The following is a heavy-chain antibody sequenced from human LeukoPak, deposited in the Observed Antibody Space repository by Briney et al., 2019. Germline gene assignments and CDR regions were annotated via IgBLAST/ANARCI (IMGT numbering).Heavy chain of an antibody. D-gene: IGHD3-10*01. CDR1: GGSFSGYY. V-gene: IGHV4-34*01. Sequence: SETLSLTCAVYGGSFSGYYWSWIRQPPGKGLEWIGEINHSGSTNYNPSLKSRVTISVDTSKNQFSLKLSSVTAADTAVYYCARGYYGSGSTLYYYYYMDVWGKGTTVTVSS. CDR3: ARGYYGSGSTLYYYYYMDV. J-gene: IGHJ6*03. CDR2: INHSGST.